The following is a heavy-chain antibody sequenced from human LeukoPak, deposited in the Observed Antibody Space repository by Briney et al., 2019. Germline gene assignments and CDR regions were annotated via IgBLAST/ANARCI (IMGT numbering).Heavy chain of an antibody. V-gene: IGHV4-59*12. D-gene: IGHD6-13*01. J-gene: IGHJ4*02. CDR3: ANGGTAGDY. CDR1: GGSISSYY. Sequence: TSETLSLTCTVSGGSISSYYWSWIRQPPGKGLEWIGYIYYSGSTNYNPSLKSRVTISVDTSKNQFSLQLNSVTPEDTAVYYCANGGTAGDYWGQGTLVTVSS. CDR2: IYYSGST.